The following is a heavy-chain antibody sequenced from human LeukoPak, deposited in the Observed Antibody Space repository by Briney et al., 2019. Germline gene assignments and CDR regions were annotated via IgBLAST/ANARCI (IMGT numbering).Heavy chain of an antibody. CDR2: ISSSSSYI. J-gene: IGHJ4*02. CDR1: GFTFSSYS. CDR3: AKHGGLLTSWGDY. Sequence: PGGSLRLSCAASGFTFSSYSMNWVRQAPGKGLEWVSSISSSSSYIYYADSVKGRFTISRDNAKNSLYLQMNSLRAEDTAVYYCAKHGGLLTSWGDYWGQGTLVTVSS. D-gene: IGHD2/OR15-2a*01. V-gene: IGHV3-21*01.